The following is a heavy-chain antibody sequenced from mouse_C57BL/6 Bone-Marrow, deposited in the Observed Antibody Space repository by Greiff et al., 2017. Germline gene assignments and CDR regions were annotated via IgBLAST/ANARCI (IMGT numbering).Heavy chain of an antibody. J-gene: IGHJ2*01. CDR3: ARNMGITTVVPFDY. CDR1: GYTFTSYW. V-gene: IGHV1-72*01. Sequence: QVQLKQPGAELVKPGASVKLSCKASGYTFTSYWMHWVKQRPGRGLEWIGRIDPNSGGTKYNEKFKSKATLTVDKPSSPAYMQLSSLTSEDSAVYYCARNMGITTVVPFDYWGQGTTLTVSS. CDR2: IDPNSGGT. D-gene: IGHD1-1*01.